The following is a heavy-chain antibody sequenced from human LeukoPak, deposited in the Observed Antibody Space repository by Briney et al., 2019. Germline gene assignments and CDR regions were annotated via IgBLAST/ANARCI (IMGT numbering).Heavy chain of an antibody. Sequence: SETLSLTCTVSGGSISSYYWSWIRQPPGKGLEWIGYIYHSGSTYYNPSLKSRVTISLDRSKNQFSLKLSSVTAADTAVYYCARSDYYDSSVYFDYWGQGTLVTVSS. CDR1: GGSISSYY. CDR2: IYHSGST. D-gene: IGHD3-22*01. CDR3: ARSDYYDSSVYFDY. V-gene: IGHV4-59*12. J-gene: IGHJ4*02.